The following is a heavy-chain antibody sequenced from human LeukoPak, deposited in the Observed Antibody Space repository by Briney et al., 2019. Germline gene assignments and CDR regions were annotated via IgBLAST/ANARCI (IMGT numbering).Heavy chain of an antibody. J-gene: IGHJ6*03. CDR1: GGTFSSYA. D-gene: IGHD1-26*01. V-gene: IGHV1-69*06. CDR3: ARSSGSYYHYYYMDV. CDR2: IIPIFGTA. Sequence: ASVKVSCKASGGTFSSYAISWVRQAPGQGLEWMGGIIPIFGTANYAQKFQGRVTITADKSTSTAYMELSSLRSEDTAVYYCARSSGSYYHYYYMDVWGKGTTVTVSS.